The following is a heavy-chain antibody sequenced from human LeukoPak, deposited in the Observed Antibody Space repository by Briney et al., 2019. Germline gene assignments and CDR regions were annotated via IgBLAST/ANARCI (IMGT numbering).Heavy chain of an antibody. CDR2: INWNGGST. J-gene: IGHJ6*03. CDR1: GFTFSSFG. CDR3: AREDCSGGSCLSYYYYMDV. V-gene: IGHV3-20*04. D-gene: IGHD2-15*01. Sequence: GGSLRLSCAASGFTFSSFGMSWVRQAPGKGLEWVSGINWNGGSTGYADSVKGRFTISRDNAKNSLYLQMNSLRAEDTALYYCAREDCSGGSCLSYYYYMDVWGKGTTVTVSS.